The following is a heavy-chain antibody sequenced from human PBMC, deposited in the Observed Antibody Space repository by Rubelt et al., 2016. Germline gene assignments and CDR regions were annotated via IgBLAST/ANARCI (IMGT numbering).Heavy chain of an antibody. Sequence: QVQLVQSGAEVKKPGSSVKVSCKASGGTFSSYAISWVRQAPGQGLEWMGGIIPIFGTANYAPKFQGRVTITADESTSSACMERSSLRSEDTAVYYCARARDSPSNWYFDLWGRGTLVTVSS. CDR2: IIPIFGTA. J-gene: IGHJ2*01. V-gene: IGHV1-69*01. CDR1: GGTFSSYA. D-gene: IGHD2-21*02. CDR3: ARARDSPSNWYFDL.